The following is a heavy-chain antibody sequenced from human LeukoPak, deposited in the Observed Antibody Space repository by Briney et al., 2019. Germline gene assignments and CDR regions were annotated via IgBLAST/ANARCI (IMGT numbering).Heavy chain of an antibody. V-gene: IGHV3-21*01. J-gene: IGHJ1*01. CDR3: ARDLWCSGGSCYSGYFQH. CDR1: GFTFSSYS. Sequence: GGSLRLSCAASGFTFSSYSMNWVRQAPGRGLEWVSSISSSSSYIYYADSVKGRFTISRDNAKNSLYLQMNSLRAEDTAVYYCARDLWCSGGSCYSGYFQHWGQGTLVTVSS. D-gene: IGHD2-15*01. CDR2: ISSSSSYI.